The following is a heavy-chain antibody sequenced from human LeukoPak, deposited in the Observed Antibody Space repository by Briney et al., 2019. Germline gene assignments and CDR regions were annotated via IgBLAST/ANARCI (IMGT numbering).Heavy chain of an antibody. CDR3: ARAPHYSNYGPYYYGMDV. D-gene: IGHD4-11*01. CDR1: GFTFSDYY. J-gene: IGHJ6*02. Sequence: PGGSLRLSCGASGFTFSDYYMSWIRQAPGKGLEWVSYISSSSSYTNYADSVKGRFTISRDNAKNSLYLQMNSLRAEDTAVYYCARAPHYSNYGPYYYGMDVWGQGTTVTVSS. V-gene: IGHV3-11*06. CDR2: ISSSSSYT.